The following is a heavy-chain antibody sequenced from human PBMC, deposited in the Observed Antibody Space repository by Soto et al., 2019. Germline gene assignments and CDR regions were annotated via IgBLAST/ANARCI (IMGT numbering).Heavy chain of an antibody. J-gene: IGHJ3*02. Sequence: ASVKVSCKASGYAFTDYYMHWVPQAPGQGLEWMGWINSKSGGTNLAQRFQGRVTMTRDTSISTTHLEVSRLRSDDTAIFYCARSDTDMAAPYYGFDIWGQGTMVTVSS. D-gene: IGHD5-18*01. V-gene: IGHV1-2*02. CDR1: GYAFTDYY. CDR3: ARSDTDMAAPYYGFDI. CDR2: INSKSGGT.